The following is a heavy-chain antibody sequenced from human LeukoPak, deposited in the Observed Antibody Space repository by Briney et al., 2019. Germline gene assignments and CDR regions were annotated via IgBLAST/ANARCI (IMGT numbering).Heavy chain of an antibody. J-gene: IGHJ4*02. D-gene: IGHD1-1*01. CDR2: IKQGGSEM. Sequence: AGGSLRLSCAASGFTFSSYWMTWVRQVPGKGLEWVANIKQGGSEMHYVDSVKGRFTISRDNAKNSLYLQMNSLRVEDTAVYYCAGVGAWELQRVLDYWGQGTLVTVSS. CDR3: AGVGAWELQRVLDY. V-gene: IGHV3-7*01. CDR1: GFTFSSYW.